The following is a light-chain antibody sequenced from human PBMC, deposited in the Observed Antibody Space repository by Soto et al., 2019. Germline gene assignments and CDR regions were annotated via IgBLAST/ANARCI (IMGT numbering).Light chain of an antibody. CDR1: QSLAYSDGNTY. CDR2: RVS. V-gene: IGKV2-30*01. Sequence: DVVMTQSPLSLPVTLGQPASISCRSNQSLAYSDGNTYLNWFQQRPGQSPRRLIYRVSNRDSGVPDRFSGSGSGTDFTLKISRMEAEDVGVYYCMQGTHWPPTFGQGTKVEIK. CDR3: MQGTHWPPT. J-gene: IGKJ1*01.